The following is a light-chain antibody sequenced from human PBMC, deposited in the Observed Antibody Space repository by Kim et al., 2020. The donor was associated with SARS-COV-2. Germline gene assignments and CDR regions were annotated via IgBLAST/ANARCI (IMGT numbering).Light chain of an antibody. CDR2: GKV. Sequence: SELTQDPAVSVALGQTVRITCQGDSLRIYHPSWYQQRPGQAPILVNYGKVNRPSGIPDRFSGSVSGDTASLTISGAQAEDEAAYYCVSRDRSGTHLLFGGGTRVTVL. V-gene: IGLV3-19*01. CDR3: VSRDRSGTHLL. CDR1: SLRIYH. J-gene: IGLJ2*01.